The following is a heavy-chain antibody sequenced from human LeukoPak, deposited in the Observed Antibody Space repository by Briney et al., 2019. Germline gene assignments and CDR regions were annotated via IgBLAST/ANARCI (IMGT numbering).Heavy chain of an antibody. CDR1: GGSISSYY. CDR3: ARDDSSSSKYYYYYYMDV. CDR2: IYYSGST. J-gene: IGHJ6*03. Sequence: SETLSLTCTVSGGSISSYYWSWIRQPPGKGLEWIGYIYYSGSTNYNPSLKSRVTISVDTSKNQFSLKLSSVTAADTAVYYCARDDSSSSKYYYYYYMDVWGKGTTVTVSS. V-gene: IGHV4-59*12. D-gene: IGHD6-6*01.